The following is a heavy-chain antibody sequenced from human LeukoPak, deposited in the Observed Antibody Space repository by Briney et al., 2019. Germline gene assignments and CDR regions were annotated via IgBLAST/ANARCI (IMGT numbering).Heavy chain of an antibody. CDR2: INHSGIT. D-gene: IGHD2-15*01. CDR3: ARAVIVVAAATQRNWFDP. CDR1: GLSFSGYY. Sequence: SETLSLTCAVYGLSFSGYYWTWIRQTPGKGLEWIGEINHSGITDYNPSLRSRVTISVDTSKNQFSLKLSSVTAADTAIYYCARAVIVVAAATQRNWFDPWGQGTLVTVSS. V-gene: IGHV4-34*01. J-gene: IGHJ5*02.